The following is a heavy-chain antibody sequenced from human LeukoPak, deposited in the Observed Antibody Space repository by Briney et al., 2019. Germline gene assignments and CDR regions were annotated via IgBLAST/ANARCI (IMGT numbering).Heavy chain of an antibody. CDR1: GDTFNSYA. CDR3: AREACREMGLMWPRLGGQDCRYDH. V-gene: IGHV1-69*04. J-gene: IGHJ4*02. D-gene: IGHD3-16*01. CDR2: ITPFLGIA. Sequence: SVKVSCKASGDTFNSYAINWVRQAPGQGPERMGRITPFLGIANYPQKFQGRVTITADESTTTAYMELSSLRSEDTAVYYCAREACREMGLMWPRLGGQDCRYDHWGQGTLVTVSS.